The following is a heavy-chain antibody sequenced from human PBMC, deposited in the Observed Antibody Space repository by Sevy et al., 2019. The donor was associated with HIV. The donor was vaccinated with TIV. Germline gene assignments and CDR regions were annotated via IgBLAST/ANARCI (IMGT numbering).Heavy chain of an antibody. Sequence: SETLSLTCTVSDDSISSYYWSWIRQPPGKGLEWIGYMYYSGTTNYNPSLKSRVTISLDTSKNQFSLNLSSVTAADTAVYYCARSLRGYRFGPFDYWDQGTLVTVSS. CDR2: MYYSGTT. V-gene: IGHV4-59*01. D-gene: IGHD5-18*01. J-gene: IGHJ4*02. CDR1: DDSISSYY. CDR3: ARSLRGYRFGPFDY.